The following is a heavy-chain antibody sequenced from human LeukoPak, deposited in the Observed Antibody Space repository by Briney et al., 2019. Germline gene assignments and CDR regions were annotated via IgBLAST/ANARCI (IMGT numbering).Heavy chain of an antibody. D-gene: IGHD1-1*01. J-gene: IGHJ4*02. V-gene: IGHV4-59*01. Sequence: SETLSLTCTVSGGSISNYYWSWIRQPPGKGLEWIGYMYYSGSTNYDPSLKSRVTISVDTSKNQFSLKLRSVTAADTAVYYCAKGRVHFDVWGQGTLVTVSS. CDR1: GGSISNYY. CDR2: MYYSGST. CDR3: AKGRVHFDV.